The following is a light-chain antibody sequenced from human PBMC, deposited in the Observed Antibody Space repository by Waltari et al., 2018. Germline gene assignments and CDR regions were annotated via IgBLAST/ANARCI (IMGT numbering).Light chain of an antibody. CDR1: QDIDNF. V-gene: IGKV1-33*01. Sequence: DIQMTQSPTSLSASVGDRVTITCQASQDIDNFLNWYQQKPGKAPELLIYDASNLETGVPSKFSGSGSGTDVTLTISSLQPEDFATYYCQQFGNLPLTFGGGTKVDIK. J-gene: IGKJ4*01. CDR3: QQFGNLPLT. CDR2: DAS.